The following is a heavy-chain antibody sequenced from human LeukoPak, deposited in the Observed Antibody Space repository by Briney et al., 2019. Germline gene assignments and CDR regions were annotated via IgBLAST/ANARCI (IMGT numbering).Heavy chain of an antibody. V-gene: IGHV3-21*01. CDR1: GFTFSSYS. J-gene: IGHJ4*02. Sequence: GGSLRLPCAASGFTFSSYSMNWVRQAPGKGLEWVSSISSSSSYIYYADSVKGRFTISRDSAKNSLYLQMNSLRAEDTAVYYCARDRIAVAFDYWGQGTLVTVSS. D-gene: IGHD6-19*01. CDR2: ISSSSSYI. CDR3: ARDRIAVAFDY.